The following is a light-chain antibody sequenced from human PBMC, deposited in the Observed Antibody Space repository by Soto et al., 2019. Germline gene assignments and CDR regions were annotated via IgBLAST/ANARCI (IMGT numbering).Light chain of an antibody. CDR3: CSYAGSSTPLI. CDR2: EVS. J-gene: IGLJ1*01. CDR1: SSDVGSYNL. V-gene: IGLV2-23*02. Sequence: QSALTQHASVSGSPGQSITISCTGTSSDVGSYNLVSWYQQHPGKAPKLMIYEVSKRPSGVSNRFSGSKSGNTASLTISGLQAEDEADYYCCSYAGSSTPLIFGTGTKVTVL.